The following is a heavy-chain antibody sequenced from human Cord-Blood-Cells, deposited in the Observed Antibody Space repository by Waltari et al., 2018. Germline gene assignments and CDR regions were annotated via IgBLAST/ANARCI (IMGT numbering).Heavy chain of an antibody. CDR1: GGSISSSSYY. Sequence: QLQLQESGPGLVKPSETLSLTCTVSGGSISSSSYYWGWIRQPPGTGLEWIGSIDYSGSTDDKPSLKKRVTISVDASKNQFSLKLSSVTAADTAVYYCARQSEDRGMDIVVVPAARWFDPWGQGTLVTVSS. D-gene: IGHD2-2*03. CDR2: IDYSGST. V-gene: IGHV4-39*01. CDR3: ARQSEDRGMDIVVVPAARWFDP. J-gene: IGHJ5*02.